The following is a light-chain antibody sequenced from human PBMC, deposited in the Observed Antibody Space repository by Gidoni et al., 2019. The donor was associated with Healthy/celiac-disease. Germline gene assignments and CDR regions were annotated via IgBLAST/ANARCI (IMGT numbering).Light chain of an antibody. Sequence: EIVLTQSPATLSLSPGERATLSCRASQSVRSSLAWYQQKPGQAPRLLIYDASNRATGIPARFSGSGSGTDVTLTISSLEPEDFAVYYCQQRSNWPSCSFGQGTKLEIK. CDR1: QSVRSS. CDR2: DAS. J-gene: IGKJ2*04. V-gene: IGKV3-11*01. CDR3: QQRSNWPSCS.